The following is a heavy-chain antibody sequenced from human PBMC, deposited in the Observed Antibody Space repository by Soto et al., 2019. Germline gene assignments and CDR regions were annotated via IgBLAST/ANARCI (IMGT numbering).Heavy chain of an antibody. CDR1: GGSISSYY. CDR3: ARAMFGELFFFDY. J-gene: IGHJ4*02. CDR2: IYYSGST. Sequence: SETLSLTCTVSGGSISSYYWSWIRQPPGKGLEWIGYIYYSGSTNYNPSLKSRVTILVDTSKNQFSLKLSSVTAADTAVYYCARAMFGELFFFDYWGQGTLVTVS. V-gene: IGHV4-59*01. D-gene: IGHD3-10*02.